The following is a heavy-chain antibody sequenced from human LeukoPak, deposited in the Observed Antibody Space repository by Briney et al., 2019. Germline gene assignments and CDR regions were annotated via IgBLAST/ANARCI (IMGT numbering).Heavy chain of an antibody. Sequence: GGSLRLSCAASGFTFSSYAMSWVRQAPGKGLEWVSGTSGSGGSTYYAGSVKGRFTISRDNSKNTLYLQMNSLRVEDAAVYYCAKNGGSQCYSHLDSWGQGTLVTVSS. CDR2: TSGSGGST. CDR3: AKNGGSQCYSHLDS. CDR1: GFTFSSYA. J-gene: IGHJ4*02. D-gene: IGHD2-15*01. V-gene: IGHV3-23*01.